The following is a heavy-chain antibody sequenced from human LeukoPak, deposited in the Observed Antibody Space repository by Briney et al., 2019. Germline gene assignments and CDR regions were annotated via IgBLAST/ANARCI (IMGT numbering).Heavy chain of an antibody. CDR1: GFTFSSYG. D-gene: IGHD3-3*01. CDR3: AKIPRSTIFGVVIKGGNWFDP. CDR2: ISYDGSNK. Sequence: GGSLRLSCAASGFTFSSYGMHWVRQAPGKGLEWVAVISYDGSNKYYADSVKGRFTISRDNSKNTLYMQMNSLRAEDTAVYYCAKIPRSTIFGVVIKGGNWFDPWGQGTLVTVSS. V-gene: IGHV3-30*18. J-gene: IGHJ5*02.